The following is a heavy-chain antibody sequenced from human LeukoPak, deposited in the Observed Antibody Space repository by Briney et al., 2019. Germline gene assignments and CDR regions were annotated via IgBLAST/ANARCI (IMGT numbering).Heavy chain of an antibody. CDR2: ISHNSKTT. J-gene: IGHJ6*03. Sequence: GGSLRLSCAASGFTFSSYSMNWVRQAPGKGLEWISFISHNSKTTYYADSVKGRFTISRDNAMNSLSLQMNSLRVEDTAVYYCATAVYYFYYMDVWGKGTTVTVSS. V-gene: IGHV3-48*01. CDR1: GFTFSSYS. CDR3: ATAVYYFYYMDV.